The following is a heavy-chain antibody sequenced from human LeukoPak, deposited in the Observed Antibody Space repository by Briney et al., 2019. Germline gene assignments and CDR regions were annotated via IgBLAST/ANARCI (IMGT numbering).Heavy chain of an antibody. CDR3: TTDGVWFGEPYPNY. J-gene: IGHJ4*02. CDR1: GFTFSNAW. Sequence: PGGSLRLSCAASGFTFSNAWMSWVRQAPGKGLEWVGRIKSKTDGGTTDYAAPVKGRFTISRDDSKNALYLQMNSLKTEDTAVYYCTTDGVWFGEPYPNYWGQGTLVTVSS. V-gene: IGHV3-15*01. CDR2: IKSKTDGGTT. D-gene: IGHD3-10*01.